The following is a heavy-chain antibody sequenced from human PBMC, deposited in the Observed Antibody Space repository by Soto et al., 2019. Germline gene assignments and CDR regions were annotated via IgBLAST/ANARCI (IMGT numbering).Heavy chain of an antibody. CDR1: GFTVSSNY. V-gene: IGHV3-53*01. D-gene: IGHD5-18*01. CDR2: IYSGGST. J-gene: IGHJ3*02. Sequence: VGSLRLSCAASGFTVSSNYMSWVRQAPGKGLEWVSVIYSGGSTYYADSVKGRFTISRDNSKNTLYLQMNSLRAEDTAVYYCAKDRGYSYGYDAFDIWGQGTMVTVSS. CDR3: AKDRGYSYGYDAFDI.